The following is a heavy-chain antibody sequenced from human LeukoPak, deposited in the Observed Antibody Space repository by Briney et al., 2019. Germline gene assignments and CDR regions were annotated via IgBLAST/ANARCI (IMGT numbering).Heavy chain of an antibody. V-gene: IGHV1-18*01. Sequence: ASVKVSCKASGYTFTSYGISWVRQAPGQGLEWMGWINAYNGNTNYAQKLQGRVTMTTDTSTSTAYMELRSLRSDDTAVYYCARYNEGSGYFSRDYYMDVWGKGTTVTVSS. CDR2: INAYNGNT. CDR1: GYTFTSYG. CDR3: ARYNEGSGYFSRDYYMDV. D-gene: IGHD3-3*01. J-gene: IGHJ6*03.